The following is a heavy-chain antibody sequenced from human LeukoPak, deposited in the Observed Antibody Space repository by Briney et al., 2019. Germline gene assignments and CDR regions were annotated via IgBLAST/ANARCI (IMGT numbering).Heavy chain of an antibody. V-gene: IGHV3-23*01. CDR1: GFTFSSYA. J-gene: IGHJ4*02. D-gene: IGHD5-24*01. Sequence: GGSLRLSCAASGFTFSSYAMSWVRQAPGKGLEWVSAISGSGGSTYYADSVKGRFTISRDNSKNALYLQMNSLRAEDTAVYYCAKVGCRDGYNFECPFDYWGQGTLVTVSS. CDR3: AKVGCRDGYNFECPFDY. CDR2: ISGSGGST.